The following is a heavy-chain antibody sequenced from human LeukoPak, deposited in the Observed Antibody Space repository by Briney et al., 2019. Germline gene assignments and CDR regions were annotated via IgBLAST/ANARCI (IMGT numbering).Heavy chain of an antibody. CDR3: AKLKRYSGYGENYFDY. CDR2: ISGSGEDT. D-gene: IGHD5-12*01. Sequence: GGSLRLSCAASGFSFSSCAMSWVRQAPGKGLEWVSDISGSGEDTYYADSVKGRFTISRDNSKDTLYLQMNSLRAEDTAVYYCAKLKRYSGYGENYFDYWGQGTLVTVSS. V-gene: IGHV3-23*01. CDR1: GFSFSSCA. J-gene: IGHJ4*02.